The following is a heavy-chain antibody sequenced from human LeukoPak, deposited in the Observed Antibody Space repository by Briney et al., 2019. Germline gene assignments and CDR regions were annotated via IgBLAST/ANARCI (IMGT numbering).Heavy chain of an antibody. D-gene: IGHD3-10*01. J-gene: IGHJ2*01. CDR1: GYSFTSYW. CDR2: IYPGDSDT. V-gene: IGHV5-51*01. CDR3: ARGRGTGSPIGPRYFDL. Sequence: GESLKISCEASGYSFTSYWIAWVRQMPGKGLEWMGIIYPGDSDTRYSPSFQGQVTISADKSISTAFLRWTSLKASDTAIYYCARGRGTGSPIGPRYFDLWGRGTLVTVSS.